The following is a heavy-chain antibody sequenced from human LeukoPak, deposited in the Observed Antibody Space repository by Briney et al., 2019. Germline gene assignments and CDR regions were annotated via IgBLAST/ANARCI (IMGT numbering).Heavy chain of an antibody. CDR1: GYTFTSYG. V-gene: IGHV1-18*01. J-gene: IGHJ4*02. Sequence: ASVKVSCKASGYTFTSYGISWVRQAPGQGLEWMGWISAYNGNTNYAQKLQGRVTMTTDTSTSTAYMELRSLRSDDTAVYYCARDDNDYTKGYFDYWGQGTLVTVSS. CDR2: ISAYNGNT. CDR3: ARDDNDYTKGYFDY. D-gene: IGHD4-11*01.